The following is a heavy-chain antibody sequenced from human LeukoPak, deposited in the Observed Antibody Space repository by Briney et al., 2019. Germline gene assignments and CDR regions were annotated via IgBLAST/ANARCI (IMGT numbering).Heavy chain of an antibody. CDR3: ARVFYDSSALDY. D-gene: IGHD3-22*01. CDR2: INHSGST. CDR1: GGSFSGYY. Sequence: SETLSLTCAVSGGSFSGYYWSWIRQPPGKGLEWIGEINHSGSTNYNPSLKSRVTISVDTSKNQFSLKLSSVTAADTAVYYCARVFYDSSALDYWGQGTLVTVSS. J-gene: IGHJ4*02. V-gene: IGHV4-34*01.